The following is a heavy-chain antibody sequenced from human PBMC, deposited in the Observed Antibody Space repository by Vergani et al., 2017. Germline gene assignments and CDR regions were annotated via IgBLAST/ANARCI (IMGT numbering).Heavy chain of an antibody. CDR1: RFTFSSYA. V-gene: IGHV3-23*01. D-gene: IGHD4-17*01. Sequence: EVQLLESGGGLVQPGGSLRLSCAASRFTFSSYAMSWVRQAPGKGLEWVSAISGSGGSTYYADSVKGRFTISRDNSKNTLYLQMNSLRAEDTAVYYCAATVTDYYYYGMDVWGQGTTVTVSS. J-gene: IGHJ6*02. CDR2: ISGSGGST. CDR3: AATVTDYYYYGMDV.